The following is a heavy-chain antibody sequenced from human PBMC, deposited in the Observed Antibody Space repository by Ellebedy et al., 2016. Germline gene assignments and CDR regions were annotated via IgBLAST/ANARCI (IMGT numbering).Heavy chain of an antibody. CDR2: INLSGVST. CDR3: AREITVRPVGQQLVNRRGDSLYYAMDV. J-gene: IGHJ6*02. Sequence: ASVKVSCKASGYIFTSYYVHWVRQAPGQGLEWMGDINLSGVSTSYAQKFQGRVNMTSDTSTSTVYMELSSLRSEDTAVYYCAREITVRPVGQQLVNRRGDSLYYAMDVWGQGTTVTVSS. V-gene: IGHV1-46*01. CDR1: GYIFTSYY. D-gene: IGHD6-13*01.